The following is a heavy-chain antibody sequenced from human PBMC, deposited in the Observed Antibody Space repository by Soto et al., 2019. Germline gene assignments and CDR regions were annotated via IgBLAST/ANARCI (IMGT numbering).Heavy chain of an antibody. V-gene: IGHV3-30*18. Sequence: QVQLVESGGGVVQPGRSLRLSCAASGFTFSSYGMHWVRQAPGKGLEWVAVISYDGSNKYYADSVKGRFTISRDNSKNTLYLQMNSLRADVTAVHYHVKGVDGTTSDAIDFDYWGQGTLVTVCS. J-gene: IGHJ4*02. CDR1: GFTFSSYG. CDR2: ISYDGSNK. D-gene: IGHD1-1*01. CDR3: VKGVDGTTSDAIDFDY.